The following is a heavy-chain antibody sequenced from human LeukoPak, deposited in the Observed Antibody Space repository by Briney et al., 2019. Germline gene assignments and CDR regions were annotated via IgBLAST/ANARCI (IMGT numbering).Heavy chain of an antibody. CDR1: GFTFSSYG. Sequence: GGSLRLSCAASGFTFSSYGMHWVRQAPGKGLEWVAVIWYGGSNKYYADSVKGRFTISRDNSKNTLYLQMNSLRAEDTAVYYCAKESSPGSAFDIWGQGTMVTVSS. D-gene: IGHD1-1*01. V-gene: IGHV3-30*02. CDR2: IWYGGSNK. CDR3: AKESSPGSAFDI. J-gene: IGHJ3*02.